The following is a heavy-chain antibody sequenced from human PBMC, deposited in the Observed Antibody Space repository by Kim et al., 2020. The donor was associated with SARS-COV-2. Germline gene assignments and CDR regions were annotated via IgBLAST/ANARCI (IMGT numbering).Heavy chain of an antibody. D-gene: IGHD3-22*01. Sequence: GGSLRLSCAASGFTFSSYSMNWVRQAPGKGLEWVSSISSSSSYIYYADSVKGRFTISRDNAKNSLFLHMNSLRAEDTALYYCASSRGDYDSSGQGVFDY. CDR1: GFTFSSYS. CDR3: ASSRGDYDSSGQGVFDY. CDR2: ISSSSSYI. V-gene: IGHV3-21*01. J-gene: IGHJ4*01.